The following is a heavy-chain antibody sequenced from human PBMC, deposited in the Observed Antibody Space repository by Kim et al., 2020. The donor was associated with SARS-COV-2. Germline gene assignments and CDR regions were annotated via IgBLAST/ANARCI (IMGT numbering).Heavy chain of an antibody. CDR3: AKDGTRGCTSASCSSPDV. D-gene: IGHD2-2*01. Sequence: GGSLRLSCAASGFTFSSYAMNWVRQAPGKGLEWVSIISGSGGNTYYADSVKGRITSSRDNSRNTLYIQINSLRAEDTAVYYCAKDGTRGCTSASCSSPDVWGQGTTVTVSS. CDR1: GFTFSSYA. CDR2: ISGSGGNT. V-gene: IGHV3-23*01. J-gene: IGHJ6*02.